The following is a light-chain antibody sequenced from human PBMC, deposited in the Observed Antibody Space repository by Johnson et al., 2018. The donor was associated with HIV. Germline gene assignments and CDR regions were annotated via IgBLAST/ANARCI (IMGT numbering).Light chain of an antibody. Sequence: QSVLTQPPSVSAAPGQKVTISCSGSRSNIGNNYVSWYQQLPGRAPKLLIYDNNKRPSGIPDRFSGSKYGTSSTLGITGLKPGDEADYYCGTWDSSLSAYVFGTGTKVTVL. J-gene: IGLJ1*01. CDR3: GTWDSSLSAYV. CDR1: RSNIGNNY. V-gene: IGLV1-51*01. CDR2: DNN.